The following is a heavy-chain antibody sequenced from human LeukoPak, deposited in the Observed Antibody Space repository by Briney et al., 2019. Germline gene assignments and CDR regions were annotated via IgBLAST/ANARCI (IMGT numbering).Heavy chain of an antibody. V-gene: IGHV1-69*05. Sequence: ASVKVSCKASGGTFSSYAISWVRQAPGQGLEWMGGIIPIFGTANYAQKFQGRVTITTDESTSTAYMELSSLRSEDTAVYYCARGPLELRYYFDYWGQGTLVTVSS. CDR2: IIPIFGTA. J-gene: IGHJ4*02. D-gene: IGHD1-7*01. CDR1: GGTFSSYA. CDR3: ARGPLELRYYFDY.